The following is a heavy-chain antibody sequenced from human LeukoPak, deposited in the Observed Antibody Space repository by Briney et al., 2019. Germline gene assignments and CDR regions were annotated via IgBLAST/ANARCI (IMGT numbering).Heavy chain of an antibody. CDR2: INWNGGST. D-gene: IGHD3-22*01. V-gene: IGHV3-20*04. CDR3: ARHYYDSSGYRYYYYYMDV. CDR1: GFTFDDYG. Sequence: GGSLRLSCAASGFTFDDYGMSWVRQAPGKGLEWVSGINWNGGSTGYADSVKGRFTISRDNAKNSLYPQMNSLRTEDTALYYCARHYYDSSGYRYYYYYMDVWGKGTTVTVSS. J-gene: IGHJ6*03.